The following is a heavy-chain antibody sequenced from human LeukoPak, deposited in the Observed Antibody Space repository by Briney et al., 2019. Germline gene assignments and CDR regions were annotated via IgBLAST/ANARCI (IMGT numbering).Heavy chain of an antibody. CDR2: IIPIFGTA. Sequence: ASVKVSCKASGGTFSSYAISWVRQAPGQGLEWMGGIIPIFGTANYAQKFQGRVTITTDESTSTAYMELSSLRSEDTAVYYCARDGRQGYGDFAYYYYYMDVWGKGTTVTVSS. D-gene: IGHD4-17*01. CDR3: ARDGRQGYGDFAYYYYYMDV. CDR1: GGTFSSYA. V-gene: IGHV1-69*05. J-gene: IGHJ6*03.